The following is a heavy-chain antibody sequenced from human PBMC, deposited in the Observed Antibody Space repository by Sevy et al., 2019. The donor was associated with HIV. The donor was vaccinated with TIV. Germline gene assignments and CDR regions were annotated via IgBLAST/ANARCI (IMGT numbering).Heavy chain of an antibody. Sequence: SETLSLTCTVSGGSISNYYWSWIRQSPGKGLEWIGYISYPGSTNYNPSLKSRLTISLDTSRNQFSLKLSSVTAADTAIYYCARDPRVLGWIFYFDSWGQGTPVTVSS. CDR2: ISYPGST. D-gene: IGHD3-16*02. CDR3: ARDPRVLGWIFYFDS. V-gene: IGHV4-59*01. J-gene: IGHJ4*02. CDR1: GGSISNYY.